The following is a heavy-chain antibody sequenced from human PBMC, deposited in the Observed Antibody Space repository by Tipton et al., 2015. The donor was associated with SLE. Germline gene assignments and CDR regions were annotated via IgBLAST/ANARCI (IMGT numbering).Heavy chain of an antibody. V-gene: IGHV4-39*07. CDR1: GGSISSSSYY. J-gene: IGHJ4*02. Sequence: LRLSCTVSGGSISSSSYYWGWIRQPPGKGLEWIGSIYYSGSTYHNPSLKSRVTISVDTSKNQFSLKLSSVTAADTAVYYCARRGIPTVSYYFDYWGQGTLVTVSS. D-gene: IGHD6-13*01. CDR2: IYYSGST. CDR3: ARRGIPTVSYYFDY.